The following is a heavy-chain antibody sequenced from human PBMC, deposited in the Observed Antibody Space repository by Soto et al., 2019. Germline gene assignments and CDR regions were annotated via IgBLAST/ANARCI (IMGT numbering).Heavy chain of an antibody. CDR3: ARGTYIVVVPAPNNWFDP. J-gene: IGHJ5*02. CDR2: INHSGST. D-gene: IGHD2-2*01. CDR1: GGSFSGYY. V-gene: IGHV4-34*01. Sequence: SETLSLTCAVYGGSFSGYYWSWIRQPPGKGLEWIGEINHSGSTNYNPSLKSRVTISVDTSKNQFSLKLSSVTAADTAVYYCARGTYIVVVPAPNNWFDPWGQGTLVTVSS.